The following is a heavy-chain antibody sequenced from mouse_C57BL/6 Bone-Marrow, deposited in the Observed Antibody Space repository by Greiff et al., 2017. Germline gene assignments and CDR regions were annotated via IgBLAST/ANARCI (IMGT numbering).Heavy chain of an antibody. V-gene: IGHV1-81*01. CDR3: ASSNWDGFYYFDY. J-gene: IGHJ2*01. D-gene: IGHD4-1*01. CDR1: GYTFTSYG. Sequence: VQLQESGAELARPGASVKLSCKASGYTFTSYGISWVKQRTGQGLEWIGEIYPRSGNTYYNEKFKGKATLTADKSSSTAYMELRSLTSEDSAVYFCASSNWDGFYYFDYWGQGTTLTVSS. CDR2: IYPRSGNT.